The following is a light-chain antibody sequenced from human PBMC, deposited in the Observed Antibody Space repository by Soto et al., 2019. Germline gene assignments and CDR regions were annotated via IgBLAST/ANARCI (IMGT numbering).Light chain of an antibody. V-gene: IGKV3-11*01. CDR3: QQRGDLIVT. CDR1: QHVSTY. J-gene: IGKJ4*01. Sequence: EILLTQSPATLSLSPGEGATLSCRASQHVSTYVAWYQQKSGHAPRLLIFDASNRATGVPARFSGSGSGTDFTLTISNLEPGDSGIYYCQQRGDLIVTFGGGTKVDIK. CDR2: DAS.